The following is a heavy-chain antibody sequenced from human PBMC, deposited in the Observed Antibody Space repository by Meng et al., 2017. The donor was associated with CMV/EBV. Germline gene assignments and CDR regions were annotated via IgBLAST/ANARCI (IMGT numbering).Heavy chain of an antibody. CDR2: INWNGGST. J-gene: IGHJ4*02. CDR3: ARVHGYPHLYYFDY. CDR1: GFIFDCYG. D-gene: IGHD5-24*01. Sequence: ASGFIFDCYGVSWVRQAPGKGLAWVSGINWNGGSTGYADSVKGRFTISRDNAKNSLYLQMNSLRAEDTALYYCARVHGYPHLYYFDYWGQGTLVTVSS. V-gene: IGHV3-20*03.